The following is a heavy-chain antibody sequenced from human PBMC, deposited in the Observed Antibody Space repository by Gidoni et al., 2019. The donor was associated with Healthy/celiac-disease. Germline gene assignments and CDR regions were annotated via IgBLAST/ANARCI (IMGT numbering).Heavy chain of an antibody. Sequence: QVQLVQSGAEVKKPGASVKVSCKASGYTFTSYGISWVRQAPGQGLEWMGWISAYNGNTNYAQKLQGRVTMTTDTSTSTAYMELRSLRSDDTAVYYCARDNPGIAAAYYYYYGMDVWGQGTTVTVSS. CDR3: ARDNPGIAAAYYYYYGMDV. CDR1: GYTFTSYG. D-gene: IGHD6-13*01. V-gene: IGHV1-18*01. CDR2: ISAYNGNT. J-gene: IGHJ6*02.